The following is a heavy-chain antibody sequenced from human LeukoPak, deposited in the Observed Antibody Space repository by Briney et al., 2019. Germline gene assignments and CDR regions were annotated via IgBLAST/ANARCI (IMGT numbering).Heavy chain of an antibody. D-gene: IGHD5-18*01. V-gene: IGHV4-61*02. Sequence: PSQTLSLTCTVSGGSISSGSYYWSWIRQPAGKGLEWIGRIYTSGSTHYNPSLKSRVTISVDTSKNQFSLKLSSVTAADTAVYYCVRGTREGYTYGRYYFDSWGQGTQVTVSP. CDR2: IYTSGST. CDR1: GGSISSGSYY. CDR3: VRGTREGYTYGRYYFDS. J-gene: IGHJ4*02.